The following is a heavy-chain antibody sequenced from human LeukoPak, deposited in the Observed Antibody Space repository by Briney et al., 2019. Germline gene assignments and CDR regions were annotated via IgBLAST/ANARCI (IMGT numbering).Heavy chain of an antibody. CDR2: INPSGGST. J-gene: IGHJ5*02. D-gene: IGHD2-2*01. CDR1: GYTFTSYY. Sequence: GASVKVSCKASGYTFTSYYMHWVRQAPGQGLEWMGIINPSGGSTSYAQKFQGRVTMTRDTSTSTVCMELSSLRSEDTAVYYCARDRVVVVPAAIIRDNWFDPWGQGTLVTVSS. CDR3: ARDRVVVVPAAIIRDNWFDP. V-gene: IGHV1-46*03.